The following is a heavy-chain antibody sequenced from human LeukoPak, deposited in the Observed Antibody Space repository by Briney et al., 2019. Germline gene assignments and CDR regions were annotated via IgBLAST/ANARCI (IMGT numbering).Heavy chain of an antibody. D-gene: IGHD3-3*01. Sequence: GASVKVSCKASGYTFTGYYMHWVRQAPGQGLEWMGWINPNSGGTNYAQKFQGRVTMTRDTSISTAYMELSRLRSDDTAVYYCARDFADFWSGYYLYYYYYMDVWGKGTTVTVSS. CDR2: INPNSGGT. V-gene: IGHV1-2*02. CDR1: GYTFTGYY. CDR3: ARDFADFWSGYYLYYYYYMDV. J-gene: IGHJ6*03.